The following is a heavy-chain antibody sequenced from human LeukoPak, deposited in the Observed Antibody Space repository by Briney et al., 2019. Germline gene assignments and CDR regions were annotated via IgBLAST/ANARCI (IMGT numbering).Heavy chain of an antibody. CDR3: AKPHFDD. J-gene: IGHJ4*02. CDR1: GFTFSNYG. Sequence: GGSLRLSCAASGFTFSNYGMHWVRPAPGKGLEWVAFIRYDGSNKYYADSVKGRFTISRDNSKNTLYLQMNSLRAGDTAVYYCAKPHFDDWGQGTLVTVSS. CDR2: IRYDGSNK. V-gene: IGHV3-30*02.